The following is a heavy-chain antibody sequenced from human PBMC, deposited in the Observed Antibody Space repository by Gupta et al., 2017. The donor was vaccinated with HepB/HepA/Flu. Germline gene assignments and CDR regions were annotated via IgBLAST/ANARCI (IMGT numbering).Heavy chain of an antibody. D-gene: IGHD3-3*01. J-gene: IGHJ1*01. CDR2: INPKTGGT. Sequence: QVQLVQTGAEVQKPGASVKVACKASEYTFIDYYRHWVRQAPGQGLEGMGWINPKTGGTNYAQQFQGRGTITSATSISTAYMDLSRLTSAXTXVYDGAXDGYDFWRDYLDSRGQGTLGTVPS. CDR1: EYTFIDYY. V-gene: IGHV1-2*02. CDR3: AXDGYDFWRDYLDS.